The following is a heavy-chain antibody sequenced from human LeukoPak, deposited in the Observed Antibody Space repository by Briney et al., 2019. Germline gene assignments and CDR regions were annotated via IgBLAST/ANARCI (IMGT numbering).Heavy chain of an antibody. V-gene: IGHV4-34*01. CDR1: GGSFSGYY. CDR3: ASRVDTAMVTTPFDY. J-gene: IGHJ4*02. CDR2: INHSGST. Sequence: PSETLSLTCAVSGGSFSGYYWSWVRQPPGKGLEWIGEINHSGSTNYNPCLKSGVTISVETSKNHFSLKLSSVTAADTAVYYCASRVDTAMVTTPFDYWGQGTLVTVSS. D-gene: IGHD5-18*01.